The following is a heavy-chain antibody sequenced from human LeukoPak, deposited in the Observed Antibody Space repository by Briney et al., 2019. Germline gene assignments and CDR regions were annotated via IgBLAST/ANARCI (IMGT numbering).Heavy chain of an antibody. Sequence: SETLSLTCTVSGYSISSGYYCGWMRQPPGKGLEWIGSMYHSGSTSYKPSLKNRVTISLDTSTKHFSLKLRSVTAADTGASYCARVYYANSYDYWCFDLWGRGTLVTVSS. V-gene: IGHV4-38-2*02. J-gene: IGHJ2*01. CDR2: MYHSGST. CDR3: ARVYYANSYDYWCFDL. D-gene: IGHD2-2*01. CDR1: GYSISSGYY.